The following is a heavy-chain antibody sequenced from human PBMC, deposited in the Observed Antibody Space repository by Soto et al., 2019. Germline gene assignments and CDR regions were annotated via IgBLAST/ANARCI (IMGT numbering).Heavy chain of an antibody. V-gene: IGHV1-18*01. D-gene: IGHD3-10*01. CDR3: AREGQSPYYFTARDV. Sequence: QVQVVQSGDEVKKPGASVKVSCKASGYTFTNYGFSWVRQAPGQGLEWMGWISCYNGNTKYAEKSQGRVTMTTDTSTSTAHMELSSLRADNTAVYYCAREGQSPYYFTARDVWGQGTVVTVAS. CDR1: GYTFTNYG. J-gene: IGHJ6*02. CDR2: ISCYNGNT.